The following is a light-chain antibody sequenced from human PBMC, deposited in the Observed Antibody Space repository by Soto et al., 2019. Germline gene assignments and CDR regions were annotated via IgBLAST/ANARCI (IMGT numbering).Light chain of an antibody. Sequence: DILMTQSPSSLSASIGDRVTISCRTSQTVSTYLNWYQHKPGRGPTLLIYAASSLQSGVPSRFSGSGSGTDFTLTIGSLQPEDFATYYCQQSYSTSWTFGQGTKVDI. J-gene: IGKJ1*01. V-gene: IGKV1-39*01. CDR2: AAS. CDR1: QTVSTY. CDR3: QQSYSTSWT.